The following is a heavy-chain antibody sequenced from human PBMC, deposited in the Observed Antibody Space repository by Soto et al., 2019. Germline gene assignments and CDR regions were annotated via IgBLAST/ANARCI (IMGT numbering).Heavy chain of an antibody. Sequence: VSVKVSCQVSGYTLTELSMHLVRQAPGKGLEWMGGFDPEDGETIYAQKFQGRVTMTEDTSTDTAYMELSSLRSEDTAVYYCARVKRPDFWKSQGMDVWGQGTTVTVSS. CDR1: GYTLTELS. V-gene: IGHV1-24*01. J-gene: IGHJ6*02. CDR3: ARVKRPDFWKSQGMDV. D-gene: IGHD3-3*01. CDR2: FDPEDGET.